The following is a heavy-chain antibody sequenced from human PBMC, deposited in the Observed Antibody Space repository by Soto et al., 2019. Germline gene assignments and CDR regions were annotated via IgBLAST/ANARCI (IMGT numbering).Heavy chain of an antibody. CDR1: KFTFSSYS. J-gene: IGHJ6*02. CDR2: ISSSSSTI. Sequence: EVQLVESGGGLVQPGGSLRLSCAATKFTFSSYSHNWVRQAPGKGLEWVSYISSSSSTIYYADSVKGRFTISRDNAKNSLYLQMYSLRDEDTAVYYCARVIMDVWGQGTTVTVSS. V-gene: IGHV3-48*02. CDR3: ARVIMDV.